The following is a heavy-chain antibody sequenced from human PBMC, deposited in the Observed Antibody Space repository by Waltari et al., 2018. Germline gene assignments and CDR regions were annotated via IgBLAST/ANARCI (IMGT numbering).Heavy chain of an antibody. D-gene: IGHD1-26*01. V-gene: IGHV4-34*02. CDR2: INHSGNT. J-gene: IGHJ6*03. CDR1: GGSFSGYH. CDR3: ARNWELRGGMDV. Sequence: QVHLRQWGAGLLKPSETLSLTCAVYGGSFSGYHWSWLRQPPGKGLEWIGEINHSGNTNQNPSLKSRVTISVDTSKNQFSLKLTSVTAADTAVYYCARNWELRGGMDVWGKGTTVTVSS.